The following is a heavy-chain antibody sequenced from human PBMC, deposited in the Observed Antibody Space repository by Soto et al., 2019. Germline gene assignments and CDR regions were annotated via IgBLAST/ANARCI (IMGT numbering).Heavy chain of an antibody. Sequence: ASVKVSCKASGYTLTSYAMHWVRQAPGQRLEWMGWINAGNGNTKYSQKFQGRVTITRDTSASTAYMELSSLRSEDTAVYYCARSPYYYDSSGFLDYWGQGTLVTSPQ. CDR1: GYTLTSYA. J-gene: IGHJ4*02. V-gene: IGHV1-3*01. CDR3: ARSPYYYDSSGFLDY. CDR2: INAGNGNT. D-gene: IGHD3-22*01.